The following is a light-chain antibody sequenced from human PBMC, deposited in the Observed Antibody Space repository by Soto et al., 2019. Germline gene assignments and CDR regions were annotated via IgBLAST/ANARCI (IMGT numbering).Light chain of an antibody. V-gene: IGKV1-39*01. CDR1: QNIATY. J-gene: IGKJ4*01. CDR2: TAS. CDR3: QQSYNTPLT. Sequence: DIQMTQSPSALSASVGDRVTITCRASQNIATYLNWCQQTPGKAPKLLIYTASTLQSGVPSRFSGSGSGTDFTLTISSLQPEDFATFYCQQSYNTPLTFGGGTKVDIK.